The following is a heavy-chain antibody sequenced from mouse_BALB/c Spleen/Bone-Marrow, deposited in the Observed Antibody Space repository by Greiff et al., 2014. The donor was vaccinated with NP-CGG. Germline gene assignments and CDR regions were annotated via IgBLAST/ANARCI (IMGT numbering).Heavy chain of an antibody. Sequence: DVMLVESGVDLVKPGGSLKLSCVASGFTFSSYGMSWVRQTPDKRLEWVATISSGGSSTYYPASVKGRFTISRDNAKSTLYLQMSSLNSEDTAMYYCTRRPLQANSYFDCWGQGTTLTVSS. J-gene: IGHJ2*01. CDR3: TRRPLQANSYFDC. V-gene: IGHV5-6*02. D-gene: IGHD3-2*02. CDR1: GFTFSSYG. CDR2: ISSGGSST.